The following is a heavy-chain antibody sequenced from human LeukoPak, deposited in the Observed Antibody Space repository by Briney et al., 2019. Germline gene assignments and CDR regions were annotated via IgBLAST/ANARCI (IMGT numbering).Heavy chain of an antibody. J-gene: IGHJ6*04. D-gene: IGHD3-3*01. Sequence: SETLSLTCTVSGGSISSYYWSWIRQPPGKGLEWIGYIYYSGSTNYNPSLKSRVTISVDTSKNQFSLKLSSVTAADTAVYYCASSRYDFWSGYSPMDVWGKGTTVTVSS. CDR1: GGSISSYY. CDR3: ASSRYDFWSGYSPMDV. V-gene: IGHV4-59*01. CDR2: IYYSGST.